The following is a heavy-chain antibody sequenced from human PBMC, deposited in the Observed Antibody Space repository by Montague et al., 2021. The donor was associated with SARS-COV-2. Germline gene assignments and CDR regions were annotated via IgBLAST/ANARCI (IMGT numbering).Heavy chain of an antibody. V-gene: IGHV4-59*11. CDR3: AGDFDL. CDR2: IYNSGST. CDR1: GGSISTHY. J-gene: IGHJ2*01. Sequence: SETLSLTCTVSGGSISTHYWSWIRQPPGKGLEWIGYIYNSGSTNYNPSLKSRVTISVDTSKNQFSLKLRSVTAADTAVYYCAGDFDLWGRGTLVTVSP.